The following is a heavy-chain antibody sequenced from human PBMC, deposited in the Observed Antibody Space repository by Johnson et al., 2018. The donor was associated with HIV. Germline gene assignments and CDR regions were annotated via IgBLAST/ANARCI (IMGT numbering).Heavy chain of an antibody. D-gene: IGHD3-22*01. Sequence: VQLVESGGGLVQPGRSLRLSCAASGIHFDDCAMHWVRQAPGKGLEWVSGISWNGGSIAYAASVKGRFTISRDNSKNTLYLQMNSLRVEDTAVYYCVFGEDYYERGGHHHGPAAFDFWGLGTMVTVSS. V-gene: IGHV3-9*01. CDR2: ISWNGGSI. CDR3: VFGEDYYERGGHHHGPAAFDF. J-gene: IGHJ3*01. CDR1: GIHFDDCA.